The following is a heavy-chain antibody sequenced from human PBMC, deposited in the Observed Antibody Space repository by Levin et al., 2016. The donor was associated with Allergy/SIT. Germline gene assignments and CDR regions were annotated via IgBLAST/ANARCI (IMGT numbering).Heavy chain of an antibody. CDR2: ISSSSSYI. V-gene: IGHV3-21*01. J-gene: IGHJ3*02. CDR1: GFTFSSYS. Sequence: GESLKISCAASGFTFSSYSMNWVRQAPGKGLEWVSSISSSSSYIYYADSVKGRFTISRDNAKNSLYLQMNSLRDEDTAVYYCARDNVFADAFDIWGQGTMVTVSS. D-gene: IGHD3-10*01. CDR3: ARDNVFADAFDI.